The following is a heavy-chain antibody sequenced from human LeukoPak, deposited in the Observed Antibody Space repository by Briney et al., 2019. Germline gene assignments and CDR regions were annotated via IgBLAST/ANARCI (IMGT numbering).Heavy chain of an antibody. CDR3: AARYCTRSSCHANFDY. V-gene: IGHV4-59*01. Sequence: SETRSLTRSVSGGSISNFYCSWIRQPPGKGLEWIGYIYNTGNTNYNPSLKSRVTLSADTSKNQFSLKLSSVTAADTAVYDCAARYCTRSSCHANFDYWGQGILVTVSS. J-gene: IGHJ4*02. CDR1: GGSISNFY. CDR2: IYNTGNT. D-gene: IGHD2-2*01.